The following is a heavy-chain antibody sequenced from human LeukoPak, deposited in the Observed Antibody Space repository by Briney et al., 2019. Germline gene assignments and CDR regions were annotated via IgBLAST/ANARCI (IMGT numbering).Heavy chain of an antibody. J-gene: IGHJ4*02. CDR2: FDPEDGET. Sequence: ASVKVSCKVSGYTLTELSMHWVRQAPGKGLEWMGGFDPEDGETIYAQKFQGRVTMTEDTSTDTAYMELSSLRSEDTAVYYCATSGPYYDILTGYYNVNAQNYWGQGTLVTVSS. V-gene: IGHV1-24*01. D-gene: IGHD3-9*01. CDR1: GYTLTELS. CDR3: ATSGPYYDILTGYYNVNAQNY.